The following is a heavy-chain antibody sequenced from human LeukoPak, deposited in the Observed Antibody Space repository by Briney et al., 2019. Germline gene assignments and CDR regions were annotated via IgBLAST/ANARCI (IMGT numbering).Heavy chain of an antibody. V-gene: IGHV1-69*13. CDR3: ARDWRDYAAVVPYYYMDV. J-gene: IGHJ6*03. CDR1: GGTFSSYA. CDR2: IIPIFGTA. D-gene: IGHD4-17*01. Sequence: GASVKVSCKASGGTFSSYAISWVRQAPGQGLEWMGGIIPIFGTANYAQKFQGRVTITADESTSTAYMELSSLRSEDTAVYYCARDWRDYAAVVPYYYMDVWGKGTTVTVSS.